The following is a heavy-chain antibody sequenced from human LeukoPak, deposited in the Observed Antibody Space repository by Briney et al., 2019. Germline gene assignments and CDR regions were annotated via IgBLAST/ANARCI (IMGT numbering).Heavy chain of an antibody. D-gene: IGHD4-23*01. CDR3: AKILAHQRTLDYGGNKQRAFDI. CDR2: IRYDGSNK. CDR1: GFTFSSYG. J-gene: IGHJ3*02. Sequence: GGSLRLSCAASGFTFSSYGMHWVRQAPGKGLEWVAFIRYDGSNKYYADSVKGRFTISRDNSKNTLYLQMNSLRAEDTAVYYCAKILAHQRTLDYGGNKQRAFDIWGQGTMVTVSS. V-gene: IGHV3-30*02.